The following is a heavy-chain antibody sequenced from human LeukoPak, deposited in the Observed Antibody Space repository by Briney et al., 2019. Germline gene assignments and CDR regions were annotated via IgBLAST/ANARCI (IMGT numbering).Heavy chain of an antibody. V-gene: IGHV1-2*02. CDR3: ASYPRYMSSPPFDY. Sequence: GASVKVSCKASGYTFTGQYMHWVRQAPGQGLEWMGWINPNTGDTNHAQNFQGRVAMTRDTTISTAYMELSRLTSDDTAVYYCASYPRYMSSPPFDYWGQGTLVTVSS. J-gene: IGHJ4*02. CDR1: GYTFTGQY. D-gene: IGHD5-12*01. CDR2: INPNTGDT.